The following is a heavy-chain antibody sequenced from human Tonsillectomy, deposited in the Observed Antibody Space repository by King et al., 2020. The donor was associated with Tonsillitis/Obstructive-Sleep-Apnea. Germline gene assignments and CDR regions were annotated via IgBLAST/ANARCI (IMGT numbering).Heavy chain of an antibody. CDR3: AILGYSSGWYFDY. CDR1: GFTFSSYS. Sequence: VQLVESGGGLVKPGGSLRLSCAASGFTFSSYSMNWVRQAPGKGLEWVSSISSSSSYIYYADSVKGRFTIPRDNAKNSLYLQMNSLRAEDTAVYYCAILGYSSGWYFDYWGQGTLVTVSS. CDR2: ISSSSSYI. J-gene: IGHJ4*02. V-gene: IGHV3-21*01. D-gene: IGHD6-19*01.